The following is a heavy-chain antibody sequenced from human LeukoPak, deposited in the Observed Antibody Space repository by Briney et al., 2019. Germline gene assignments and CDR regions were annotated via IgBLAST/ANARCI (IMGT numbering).Heavy chain of an antibody. CDR3: VKDSGTEDIVVVPAAMPPDY. D-gene: IGHD2-2*01. J-gene: IGHJ4*02. CDR1: GFTFSSYG. Sequence: PGGSLRLSCAASGFTFSSYGMHWVRQAPGKGLEWVAVISYDGSNKYYADSVKGRFTISRDNSKNTLYLQMNSLRAEDTAVYYCVKDSGTEDIVVVPAAMPPDYWGQGTLVTVSS. CDR2: ISYDGSNK. V-gene: IGHV3-30*18.